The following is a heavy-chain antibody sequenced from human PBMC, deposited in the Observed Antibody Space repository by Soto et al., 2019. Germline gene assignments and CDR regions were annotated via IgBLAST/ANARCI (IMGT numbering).Heavy chain of an antibody. CDR1: GFTFTNAW. Sequence: GGSLRLSCAASGFTFTNAWMSWVRQAPGKGLEWVGRIKRKTDGETTDYAAFVKGRFTISRDDSKNTLYLQMNSLKTEDTAVYYCFTDRTYSPIDSWGQGTPVTVSS. J-gene: IGHJ4*02. CDR2: IKRKTDGETT. D-gene: IGHD2-21*01. V-gene: IGHV3-15*01. CDR3: FTDRTYSPIDS.